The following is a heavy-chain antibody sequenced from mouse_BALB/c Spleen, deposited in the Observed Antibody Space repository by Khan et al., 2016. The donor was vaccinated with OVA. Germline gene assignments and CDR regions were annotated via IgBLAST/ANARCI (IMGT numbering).Heavy chain of an antibody. CDR1: GFSLTSYG. V-gene: IGHV2-9*02. CDR2: IWAGGST. J-gene: IGHJ4*01. CDR3: ASPPVRGGAMDY. Sequence: QVQLKESGPGLVAPSQSLSITCTVSGFSLTSYGVHWVRQPPGKGLEWLGVIWAGGSTNYNSALMSRLSISKDNSKSQVFLKMNSLQTDDTAMYYGASPPVRGGAMDYWGQGTSVTVSS.